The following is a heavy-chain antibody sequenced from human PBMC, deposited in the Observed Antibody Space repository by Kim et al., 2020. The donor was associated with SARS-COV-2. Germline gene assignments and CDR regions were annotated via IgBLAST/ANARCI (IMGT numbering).Heavy chain of an antibody. CDR2: IYYSGST. CDR1: GGSISSSSYY. CDR3: ARPVSGVPAAISWFDP. J-gene: IGHJ5*02. Sequence: SETLSLTCTVSGGSISSSSYYWGWIRQPPGKGLEWIGSIYYSGSTYYNPSLKSRVTISVDTSKNQFSLKLSSVTAADTAVYYCARPVSGVPAAISWFDPWGQGTLVTVSS. V-gene: IGHV4-39*01. D-gene: IGHD2-2*01.